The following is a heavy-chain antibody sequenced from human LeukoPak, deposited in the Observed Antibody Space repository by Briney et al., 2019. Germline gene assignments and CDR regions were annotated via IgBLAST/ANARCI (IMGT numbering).Heavy chain of an antibody. CDR3: ARHEYSGSYYGLSWFDP. J-gene: IGHJ5*02. D-gene: IGHD1-26*01. V-gene: IGHV4-39*01. Sequence: SETLSLTCTVSGGSISSSGYYWGWIRQPPGKGLEWIASIYYSGSTYYNPSLKSRVTISVDTSKNQLSLKLCSLTAADTAVYYCARHEYSGSYYGLSWFDPWGQGTLVTVSS. CDR1: GGSISSSGYY. CDR2: IYYSGST.